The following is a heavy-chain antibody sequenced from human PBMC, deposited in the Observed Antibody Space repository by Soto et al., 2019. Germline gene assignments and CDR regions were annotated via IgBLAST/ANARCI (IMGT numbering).Heavy chain of an antibody. D-gene: IGHD2-15*01. J-gene: IGHJ3*02. CDR1: GFTFSDYY. CDR2: ISSSGTGI. CDR3: ARAYSDAFDI. Sequence: QVQLVESGGGLVKPGGSLRLSCAASGFTFSDYYMTWIRQAPGKGLEWVSSISSSGTGIYYADSVKGRFTISRDNGKNSLYLQMSSLRVEDTAVYYCARAYSDAFDIWGQGTMVTVSS. V-gene: IGHV3-11*01.